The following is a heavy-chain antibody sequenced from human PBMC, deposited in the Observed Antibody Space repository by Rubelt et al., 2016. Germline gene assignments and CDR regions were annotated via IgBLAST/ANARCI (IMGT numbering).Heavy chain of an antibody. CDR3: ATSPCSGGSCYRANDY. J-gene: IGHJ4*02. D-gene: IGHD2-15*01. CDR2: IWYDGSNK. Sequence: GGGVVQPGRSLRLSCAASGFTFSSYGMHWVRQAPGKGLEWVAVIWYDGSNKYYADSVKGRFTISRDNSKNTLYLQMNSLRAEDTAVYYCATSPCSGGSCYRANDYWGQGTLVTVSS. V-gene: IGHV3-33*01. CDR1: GFTFSSYG.